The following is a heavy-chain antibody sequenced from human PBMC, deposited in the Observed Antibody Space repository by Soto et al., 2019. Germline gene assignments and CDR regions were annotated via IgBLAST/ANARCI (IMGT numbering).Heavy chain of an antibody. D-gene: IGHD4-4*01. J-gene: IGHJ5*02. CDR1: GYTFTTYP. CDR2: INAVNGKA. Sequence: ASVKVSCKASGYTFTTYPIHWVRQAPGQRLEWMGWINAVNGKAKYSQNFQDRVTITRDTSATTAYMELSSLRSEDTAVYYCARGVFNNYVWFDPWGQGTPVPVSP. V-gene: IGHV1-3*01. CDR3: ARGVFNNYVWFDP.